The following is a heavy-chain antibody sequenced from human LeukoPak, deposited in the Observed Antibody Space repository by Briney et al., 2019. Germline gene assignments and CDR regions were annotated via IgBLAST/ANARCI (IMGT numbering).Heavy chain of an antibody. CDR1: GGSISSYY. J-gene: IGHJ4*02. V-gene: IGHV4-59*12. D-gene: IGHD3-22*01. CDR2: IYYSGST. Sequence: SETLSLTCTVSGGSISSYYWSWIRQPPGKGLEWIGYIYYSGSTYYNPSLKSRVTISVDTSKNQFSLKLSPVTAADTAVYYCAREGGLDSSGYRYFDYWGQGTLVTVSS. CDR3: AREGGLDSSGYRYFDY.